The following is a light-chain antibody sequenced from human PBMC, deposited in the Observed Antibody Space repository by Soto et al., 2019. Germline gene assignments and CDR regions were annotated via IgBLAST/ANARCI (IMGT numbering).Light chain of an antibody. V-gene: IGLV3-1*01. Sequence: SYELTQPPSVPVSPGQTASITCSGDKLGDKYACWYQQKPGQSPVLVIYQDSKRPSGIPERFSGSNSRNTATLTISGTQAMDEADYYCQAWDSSTAVFGTGTKVTVL. CDR2: QDS. CDR3: QAWDSSTAV. J-gene: IGLJ1*01. CDR1: KLGDKY.